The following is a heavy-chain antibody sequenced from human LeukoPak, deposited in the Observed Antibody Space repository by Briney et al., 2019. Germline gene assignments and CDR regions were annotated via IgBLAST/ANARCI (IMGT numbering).Heavy chain of an antibody. V-gene: IGHV4-34*01. Sequence: PSETLSLTCAVYGGSFSGYYWSWIRKPPGKGLEWIGEINNSGSTNYNPSLKSRVTISVDTSKNQFSLKLSSVTAADTAVYYCARHYGPWGQGTLVTVSS. CDR3: ARHYGP. CDR2: INNSGST. J-gene: IGHJ5*02. D-gene: IGHD3-16*01. CDR1: GGSFSGYY.